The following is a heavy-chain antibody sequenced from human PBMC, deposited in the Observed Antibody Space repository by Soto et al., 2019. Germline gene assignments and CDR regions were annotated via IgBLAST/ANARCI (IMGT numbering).Heavy chain of an antibody. V-gene: IGHV6-1*01. Sequence: SQTLSLTCAISGDTVTSNIAAWNWIRQSPSRGLEWLGRTYFRSMWNNDYAFSLKSRITIDADTSKNRFSLHLNSVTPEDTAVYYCASSRPRKGVNYWGQGTLVTVSS. CDR3: ASSRPRKGVNY. CDR2: TYFRSMWNN. D-gene: IGHD3-10*01. CDR1: GDTVTSNIAA. J-gene: IGHJ4*02.